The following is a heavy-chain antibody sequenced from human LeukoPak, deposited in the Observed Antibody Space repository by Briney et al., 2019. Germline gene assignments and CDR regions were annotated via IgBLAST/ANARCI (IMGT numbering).Heavy chain of an antibody. Sequence: PGGSLRLSCAASGFTFSSYGMHWVRQAPGKGLEWVAVIWYGGSNKYYADSVKGRFTISRDNSKDTLYLQMNSLRAEDTAVYYCGSGSYDDAFDIWGQGTMVTVSS. D-gene: IGHD1-26*01. V-gene: IGHV3-33*08. CDR2: IWYGGSNK. J-gene: IGHJ3*02. CDR3: GSGSYDDAFDI. CDR1: GFTFSSYG.